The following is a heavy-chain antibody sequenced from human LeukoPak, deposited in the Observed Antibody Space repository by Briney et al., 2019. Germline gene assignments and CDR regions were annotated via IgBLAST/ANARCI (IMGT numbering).Heavy chain of an antibody. Sequence: GASVKVSCKASGYTFTSYDFNWVGQATGQRPEWMGWMSPNSGDTGYAQKFQDRVTMTRNTSISTAYMELSSLRSDDTAVYYCARGPPNWGYDYWGPGTLVTVSS. J-gene: IGHJ4*02. CDR3: ARGPPNWGYDY. V-gene: IGHV1-8*01. CDR1: GYTFTSYD. CDR2: MSPNSGDT. D-gene: IGHD7-27*01.